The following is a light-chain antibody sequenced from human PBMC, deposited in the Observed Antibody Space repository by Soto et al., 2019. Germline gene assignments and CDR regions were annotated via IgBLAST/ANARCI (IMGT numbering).Light chain of an antibody. CDR2: GAS. CDR1: QSISTN. Sequence: EIVMTQSPATLSVSPGERASLSCRASQSISTNLAWYQQKPGQAPRLLIYGASTRATGIPARFSGSGSGTEFTLTISSPQSEDFAVYYCQQYDQWPLTFGPGTKVDIK. V-gene: IGKV3-15*01. J-gene: IGKJ3*01. CDR3: QQYDQWPLT.